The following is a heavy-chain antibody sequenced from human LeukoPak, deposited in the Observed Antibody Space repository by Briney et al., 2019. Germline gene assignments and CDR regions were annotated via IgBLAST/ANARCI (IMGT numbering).Heavy chain of an antibody. V-gene: IGHV3-30-3*01. CDR1: GYNFSTYA. Sequence: GRSLRLSCAASGYNFSTYAMHWGRPAPGQGLDWVAVISYDGSNKDYADSVKDRFTISRDNSKNTLYLQMNSLRAEDTAVYYCARDNWGFDYWGQGTLVTVSS. J-gene: IGHJ4*02. CDR2: ISYDGSNK. CDR3: ARDNWGFDY. D-gene: IGHD7-27*01.